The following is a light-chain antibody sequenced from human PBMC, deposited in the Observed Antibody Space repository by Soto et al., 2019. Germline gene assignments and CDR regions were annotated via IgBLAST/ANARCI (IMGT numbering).Light chain of an antibody. J-gene: IGLJ3*02. CDR2: EVS. CDR3: ASYTSSSTSVM. CDR1: SSDVGGYKY. Sequence: QSVLTQPASVSGSPGQSITISCTGTSSDVGGYKYVSWYQQHPDKAPKLIIFEVSNRPSAISSRFSGSKSGNTASLTISGLQAEDEADYYCASYTSSSTSVMFGRGTKLTVL. V-gene: IGLV2-14*01.